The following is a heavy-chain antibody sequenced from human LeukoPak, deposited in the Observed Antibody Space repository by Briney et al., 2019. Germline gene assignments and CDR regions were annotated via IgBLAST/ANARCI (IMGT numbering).Heavy chain of an antibody. J-gene: IGHJ4*02. CDR3: ARDRGYSGYDHFDY. D-gene: IGHD5-12*01. CDR2: INSNNGAT. CDR1: GYTFTDYY. V-gene: IGHV1-2*02. Sequence: GASVKVSCKASGYTFTDYYIHWVRQAPGQGLEWMGWINSNNGATNYAQKFQGRVTMTRDTSISTAYMELTRLGSDDTAVYYCARDRGYSGYDHFDYWGQGTLVTVSS.